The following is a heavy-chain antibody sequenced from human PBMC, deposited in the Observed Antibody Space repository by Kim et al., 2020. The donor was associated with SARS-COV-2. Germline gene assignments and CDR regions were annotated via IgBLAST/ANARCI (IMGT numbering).Heavy chain of an antibody. J-gene: IGHJ6*01. CDR3: ARDGGFYGDYDFYYYG. CDR1: GGSVSSGSYY. D-gene: IGHD4-17*01. V-gene: IGHV4-61*01. CDR2: IYYSGST. Sequence: SETLSLTCTVSGGSVSSGSYYWSWIRQPPGKGLEWIGYIYYSGSTNYNPSLKSRVTISVDTSKNQFSLKLSSVTAADTAVYYCARDGGFYGDYDFYYYG.